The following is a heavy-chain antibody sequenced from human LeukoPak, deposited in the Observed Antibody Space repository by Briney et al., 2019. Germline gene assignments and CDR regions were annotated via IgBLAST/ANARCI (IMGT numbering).Heavy chain of an antibody. V-gene: IGHV1-2*06. J-gene: IGHJ5*02. CDR1: GYTFTGYY. Sequence: GASVKVSCKASGYTFTGYYMHWVRQAPGQGLEWMGRINPNSGGTNYAQKFQGRVTMTRDTSISTAYMELSRLRSDDTAVYYCAGAPYYDFWSGHNWFDPWGQGTLVTASS. D-gene: IGHD3-3*01. CDR3: AGAPYYDFWSGHNWFDP. CDR2: INPNSGGT.